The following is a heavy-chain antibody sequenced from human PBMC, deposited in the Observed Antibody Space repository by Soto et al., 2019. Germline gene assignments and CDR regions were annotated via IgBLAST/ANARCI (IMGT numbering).Heavy chain of an antibody. CDR3: ARDRGGLVAGFNWLDP. Sequence: LQESGGDLVQPGGSLRLSCAASGFRFSVFGMNWVRQAPGKGLEWIAYISSSSTTIVYGGSVEGRFTVSRDNVENSLYLQMKSLRDDDTAVYYCARDRGGLVAGFNWLDPWGHGTPVTVST. J-gene: IGHJ5*02. CDR2: ISSSSTTI. V-gene: IGHV3-48*02. D-gene: IGHD6-19*01. CDR1: GFRFSVFG.